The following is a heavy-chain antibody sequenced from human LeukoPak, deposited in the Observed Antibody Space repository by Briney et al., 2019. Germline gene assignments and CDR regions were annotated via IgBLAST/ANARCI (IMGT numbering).Heavy chain of an antibody. CDR1: GGSISSYY. J-gene: IGHJ4*02. D-gene: IGHD5-18*01. Sequence: SETLSLTCTVSGGSISSYYWSWIRQPPGKGLEWIGYIYYSGSTNYNPSLKSRVTISVDTSKNQFSLKLSSVTAADTAVYYCARANTAMALFDYWGQGTLVTVSS. V-gene: IGHV4-59*01. CDR2: IYYSGST. CDR3: ARANTAMALFDY.